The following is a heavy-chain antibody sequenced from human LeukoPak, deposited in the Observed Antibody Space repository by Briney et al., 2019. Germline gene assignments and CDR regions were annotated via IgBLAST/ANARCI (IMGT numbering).Heavy chain of an antibody. Sequence: PSETLPLTCTVSGGSIGSSSYYWGWIRQPPGKGLEWIGSIYYSGSTYYNPSLKSRVTISVDTSKNQFSLKLSSVTAADTAVYYCARGSYDSSGYYLSYNWYFDLWGRGTLVTVSS. V-gene: IGHV4-39*07. CDR1: GGSIGSSSYY. CDR3: ARGSYDSSGYYLSYNWYFDL. J-gene: IGHJ2*01. CDR2: IYYSGST. D-gene: IGHD3-22*01.